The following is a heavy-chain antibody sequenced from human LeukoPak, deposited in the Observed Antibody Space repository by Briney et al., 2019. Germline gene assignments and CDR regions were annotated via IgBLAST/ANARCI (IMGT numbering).Heavy chain of an antibody. D-gene: IGHD3-10*01. CDR2: MHYSGNT. V-gene: IGHV4-59*01. J-gene: IGHJ6*02. Sequence: PSETLSLTCTVSGGSISSYYWSWIRQPPGKGLEWIGHMHYSGNTNYNPSLKSRLTISLDTSKNQFSLRLSSATAADTAVYYCARDQGSGSAYTYNGMDVWGQGTTVTVSS. CDR3: ARDQGSGSAYTYNGMDV. CDR1: GGSISSYY.